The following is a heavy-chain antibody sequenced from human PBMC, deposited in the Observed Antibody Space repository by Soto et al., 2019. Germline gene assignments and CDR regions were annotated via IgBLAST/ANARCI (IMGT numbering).Heavy chain of an antibody. V-gene: IGHV3-11*01. Sequence: PGGSLRLSCAASGFPFSDYYMSWIRQAPGKGLEWVSYISSSGSTIYYADSVKGRFTISRDNAKNSLYLQMNSLRAEDTAVYYCARHTNWNYVLDNWFDPWGQGTLVTVSS. CDR3: ARHTNWNYVLDNWFDP. D-gene: IGHD1-7*01. CDR2: ISSSGSTI. CDR1: GFPFSDYY. J-gene: IGHJ5*02.